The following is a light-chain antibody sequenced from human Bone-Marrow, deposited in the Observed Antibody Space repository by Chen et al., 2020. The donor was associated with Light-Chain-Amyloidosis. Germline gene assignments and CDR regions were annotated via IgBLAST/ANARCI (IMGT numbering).Light chain of an antibody. CDR1: DLPTKY. J-gene: IGLJ2*01. CDR3: QSADSSGTYEVI. CDR2: RDT. V-gene: IGLV3-25*03. Sequence: SYELTQPPSVSVSPAQTARITCSGDDLPTKYAYWYQQKPGQAPVLVIHRDTERPSGISERFSGSSSGTTATLTISGVQAEDEDDYHCQSADSSGTYEVIFGGGTKLTVL.